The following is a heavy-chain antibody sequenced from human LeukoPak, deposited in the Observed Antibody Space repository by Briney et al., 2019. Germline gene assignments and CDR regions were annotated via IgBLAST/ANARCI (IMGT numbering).Heavy chain of an antibody. J-gene: IGHJ4*02. D-gene: IGHD4-23*01. Sequence: PSETLSLTCAVSGGSISSGGYSWSWIRQPPGKGLEWIGYIYHSGSTYYNPSLKSRVTISVDRSKNQFSLKLSSVTAADTAVYYWARTPDYGGNSFFYFWGQGTLVTVSS. V-gene: IGHV4-30-2*01. CDR2: IYHSGST. CDR3: ARTPDYGGNSFFYF. CDR1: GGSISSGGYS.